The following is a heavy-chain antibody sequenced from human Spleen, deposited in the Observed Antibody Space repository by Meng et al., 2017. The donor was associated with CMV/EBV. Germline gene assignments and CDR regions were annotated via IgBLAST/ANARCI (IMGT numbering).Heavy chain of an antibody. CDR2: INHRGST. CDR3: ARTRHYYED. CDR1: GTSFSDYS. Sequence: SETLSLTCAVYGTSFSDYSWTWIRHSPRKGLEWIGQINHRGSTNFNPSLMGRVTMSVDSSKEQFSLRLTSVTAADTAVYYCARTRHYYEDWGPGTLVTVSS. D-gene: IGHD3-3*01. J-gene: IGHJ4*02. V-gene: IGHV4-34*01.